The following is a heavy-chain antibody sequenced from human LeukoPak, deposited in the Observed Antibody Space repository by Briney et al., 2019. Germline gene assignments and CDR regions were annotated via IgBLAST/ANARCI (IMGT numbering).Heavy chain of an antibody. D-gene: IGHD1-26*01. Sequence: MASETLSLTCTVPGGSISNYYWSWIRQPAWKRPEWIGRIHTSGNIPYNPSLKSRLTMSVDTSKNQFSLILRSVTAADTALYYCARGPPAGATRFDNWGQGNLVSVSS. V-gene: IGHV4-4*07. CDR1: GGSISNYY. CDR2: IHTSGNI. J-gene: IGHJ4*02. CDR3: ARGPPAGATRFDN.